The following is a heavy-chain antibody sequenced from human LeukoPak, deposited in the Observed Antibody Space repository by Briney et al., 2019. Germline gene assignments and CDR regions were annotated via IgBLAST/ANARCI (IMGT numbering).Heavy chain of an antibody. J-gene: IGHJ4*02. CDR2: INPNSGGT. CDR3: ARDGYGDYWYYFDY. D-gene: IGHD4-17*01. Sequence: ASVKVSCKASGYTFTGYYMHWVRQAPGQGLEWMGWINPNSGGTNYAQKFQGRVTMTRDTSISTAYMELSRLRSDDTAVYYCARDGYGDYWYYFDYWGQGTLVTVSS. V-gene: IGHV1-2*02. CDR1: GYTFTGYY.